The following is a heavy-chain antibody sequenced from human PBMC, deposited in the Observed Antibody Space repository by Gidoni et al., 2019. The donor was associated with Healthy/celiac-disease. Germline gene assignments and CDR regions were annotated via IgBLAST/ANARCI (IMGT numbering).Heavy chain of an antibody. CDR3: AREDSSSWYMAAIWFDP. D-gene: IGHD6-13*01. CDR2: MNPNSGNT. CDR1: GYTFTSYD. J-gene: IGHJ5*02. Sequence: QVQLVQSGAEVKKPGASVKVSCKASGYTFTSYDINWVRQGTGQGLEWMGWMNPNSGNTGYAQKFQGRVTMTRNTSISTAYMELSSLRSEDTAVYYCAREDSSSWYMAAIWFDPWGQGTLVTVSS. V-gene: IGHV1-8*01.